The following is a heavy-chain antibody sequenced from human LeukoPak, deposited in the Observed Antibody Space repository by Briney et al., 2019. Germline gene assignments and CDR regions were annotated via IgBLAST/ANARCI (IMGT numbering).Heavy chain of an antibody. CDR1: ADSLSSGGHY. J-gene: IGHJ4*02. CDR3: ARGGNRFGGFYFDY. CDR2: IHHSGRS. V-gene: IGHV4-31*03. D-gene: IGHD3-10*01. Sequence: TSETLSRTCTVSADSLSSGGHYWAWIRQFPGKGLESIGFIHHSGRSRHNPSLKDRVAISVDASRKQFALKLSSVTAADTAMYYCARGGNRFGGFYFDYWGQGIQVIVSS.